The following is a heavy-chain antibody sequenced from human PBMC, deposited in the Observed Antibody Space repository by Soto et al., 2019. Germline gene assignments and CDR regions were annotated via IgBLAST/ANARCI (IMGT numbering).Heavy chain of an antibody. Sequence: SVKVSCKVSGGTFNIRWVRQAPGQGLEWMGGIIPVIDTANCARKFQGRVVISADRATNIVYMEMMSLTLEDTAVYYCARGSGADAFDIWGQGTMVTVSS. CDR3: ARGSGADAFDI. V-gene: IGHV1-69*06. J-gene: IGHJ3*02. D-gene: IGHD7-27*01. CDR2: IIPVIDTA. CDR1: GGTFN.